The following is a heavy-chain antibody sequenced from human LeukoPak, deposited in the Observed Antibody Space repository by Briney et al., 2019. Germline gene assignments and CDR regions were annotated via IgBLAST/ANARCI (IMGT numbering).Heavy chain of an antibody. CDR1: GFTFSGFA. CDR2: ISYNGDTT. D-gene: IGHD2-2*01. CDR3: TSRYCTTTNCYSFDN. Sequence: PGGSLRLSCSASGFTFSGFAMHWVRQAPGKGLEYVSAISYNGDTTYYVDSVKGRFTISRDNAKNSLYLQMNSLRVEDTAVYYCTSRYCTTTNCYSFDNWGQGTLVTVSS. J-gene: IGHJ3*02. V-gene: IGHV3-64*04.